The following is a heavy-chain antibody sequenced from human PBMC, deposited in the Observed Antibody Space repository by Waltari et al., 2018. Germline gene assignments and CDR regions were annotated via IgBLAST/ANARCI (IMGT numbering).Heavy chain of an antibody. V-gene: IGHV3-21*02. Sequence: EVQLVESGGGLVKPGGSLRRSCAASGFTFSDYSMHWFRLAPGKGLEWVSLISSSSSYKYYADSVKGRFTISRDNAKNSLYLQMNSLRAEDTAVYYCARSLVYDTSGDEAFDIWGQGTMVTVSS. J-gene: IGHJ3*02. CDR1: GFTFSDYS. CDR3: ARSLVYDTSGDEAFDI. CDR2: ISSSSSYK. D-gene: IGHD3-22*01.